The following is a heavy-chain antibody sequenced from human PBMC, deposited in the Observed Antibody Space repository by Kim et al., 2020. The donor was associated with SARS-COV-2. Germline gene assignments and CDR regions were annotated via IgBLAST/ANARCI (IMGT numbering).Heavy chain of an antibody. J-gene: IGHJ4*01. CDR2: ISHTGSA. CDR3: ARARNDYGNWRYYIDY. Sequence: SETLSLTCTVSGASMNTYHWTWIRQLPGKRLEWIGYISHTGSANYNPSLNSRVIISTDTSKNQFSLRLSSVTAADTATYYCARARNDYGNWRYYIDYWGQGTLVTVSS. CDR1: GASMNTYH. V-gene: IGHV4-59*13. D-gene: IGHD1-1*01.